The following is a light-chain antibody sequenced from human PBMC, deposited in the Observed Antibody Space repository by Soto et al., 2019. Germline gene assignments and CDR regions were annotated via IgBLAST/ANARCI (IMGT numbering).Light chain of an antibody. V-gene: IGKV2-28*01. J-gene: IGKJ5*01. CDR3: MQALQPPLIT. CDR1: QSLLHSNGYDY. Sequence: DLVMTQSPLSLPVTPGETASISCRSSQSLLHSNGYDYLDWYLQKPGQSPQLLIYLGSHRASGVPDRFSGSGSGTEFTLKISRVGAKNVGFFYCMQALQPPLITFGQGTRLEIK. CDR2: LGS.